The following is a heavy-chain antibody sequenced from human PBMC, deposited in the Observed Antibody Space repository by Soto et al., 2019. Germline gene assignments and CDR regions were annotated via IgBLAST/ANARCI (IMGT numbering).Heavy chain of an antibody. Sequence: ASVKVSCKASDYTFSNYAISWVRQAPGQGLEWMGWINTYNGNTNYAQKFQGRISMTTETSTSTAYMELRSLRSDDTAVYYCTFAPNWTYQLTRYWGRGTLVTVSS. J-gene: IGHJ4*02. D-gene: IGHD2-2*01. CDR1: DYTFSNYA. CDR3: TFAPNWTYQLTRY. V-gene: IGHV1-18*01. CDR2: INTYNGNT.